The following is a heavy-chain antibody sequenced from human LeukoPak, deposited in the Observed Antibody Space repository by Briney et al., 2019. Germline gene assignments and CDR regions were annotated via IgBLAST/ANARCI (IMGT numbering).Heavy chain of an antibody. Sequence: ASVKVSCKAAGYTFTGYYMFWVRQAPGQGLEWMGRINPNSGGTNYAQKFQGRVTMTRDTSISTAYMELSRLRSDDTAVYYCARAGRGGDRPPIWGQGTLVTVSS. CDR2: INPNSGGT. CDR3: ARAGRGGDRPPI. D-gene: IGHD2-21*02. J-gene: IGHJ4*02. CDR1: GYTFTGYY. V-gene: IGHV1-2*06.